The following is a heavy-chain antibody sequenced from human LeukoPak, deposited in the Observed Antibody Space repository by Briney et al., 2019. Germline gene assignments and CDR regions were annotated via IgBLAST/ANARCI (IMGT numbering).Heavy chain of an antibody. Sequence: AGGSLRLSCAASGFAFDDYGMSWVRQAPGKGLEWVSGINWNGGSTGYADSVKGRFTISRDNAKNSLYLQMNSLRAEDTALYYCAVNYYDSSGYYSAAGGLYWGQGTLVTVSS. J-gene: IGHJ4*02. CDR1: GFAFDDYG. D-gene: IGHD3-22*01. CDR2: INWNGGST. CDR3: AVNYYDSSGYYSAAGGLY. V-gene: IGHV3-20*04.